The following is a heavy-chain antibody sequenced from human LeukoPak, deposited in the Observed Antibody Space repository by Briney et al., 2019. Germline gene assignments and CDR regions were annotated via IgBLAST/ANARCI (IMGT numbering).Heavy chain of an antibody. CDR2: IFHSGTT. V-gene: IGHV4-38-2*02. J-gene: IGHJ4*02. Sequence: MPSETLSLTCTVSGYSISSGYYWGWIRQPPGKGLEWIGSIFHSGTTYSNPSLQGRVTLSVDTSKNQFSLNLTSVTAADMAVYYCASPNGVSIDYWGQGILVTVSS. CDR1: GYSISSGYY. CDR3: ASPNGVSIDY. D-gene: IGHD3-10*01.